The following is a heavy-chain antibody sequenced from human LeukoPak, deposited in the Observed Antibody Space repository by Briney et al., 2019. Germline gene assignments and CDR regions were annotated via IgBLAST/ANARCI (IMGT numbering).Heavy chain of an antibody. CDR1: GFTFSSYP. J-gene: IGHJ4*02. CDR3: AREGSSGYYPY. V-gene: IGHV3-30-3*01. CDR2: ISYDGSEK. Sequence: GRSLRLSCAASGFTFSSYPMHWVRQAPGKGLEWVAVISYDGSEKHYADPVKGRFTISRDNSKNTLYPQMNSLRAEDTAVYYCAREGSSGYYPYWGQGILVTVSS. D-gene: IGHD3-22*01.